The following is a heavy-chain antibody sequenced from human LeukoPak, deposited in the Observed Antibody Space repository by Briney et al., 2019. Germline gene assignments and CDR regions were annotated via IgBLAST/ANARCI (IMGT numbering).Heavy chain of an antibody. V-gene: IGHV4-59*01. D-gene: IGHD3-22*01. CDR2: IYYSGST. CDR3: ARWPTMDGSGRQLRDY. J-gene: IGHJ4*02. CDR1: GGSISSYY. Sequence: SETLSLTCTVSGGSISSYYWSWIRQPPGKGLEWIGYIYYSGSTNYNPSLKSRVTISVDTSKNQFSLKLSSVTAADTAVYYCARWPTMDGSGRQLRDYWGQGTLVIVSS.